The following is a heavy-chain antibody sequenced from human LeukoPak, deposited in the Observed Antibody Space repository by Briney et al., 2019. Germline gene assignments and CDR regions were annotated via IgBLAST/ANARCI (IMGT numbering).Heavy chain of an antibody. CDR2: IYYSGST. D-gene: IGHD6-19*01. CDR1: GGSISSSSYY. V-gene: IGHV4-39*01. J-gene: IGHJ4*02. CDR3: ARVHPISGWCVD. Sequence: SETLSLTCTVSGGSISSSSYYWGWIRQPPGKGLEWIGSIYYSGSTYYNPSLKSRVTISVDTSKNQFSLKLSSVTAADTAVYYCARVHPISGWCVDWGQGTLVTVSS.